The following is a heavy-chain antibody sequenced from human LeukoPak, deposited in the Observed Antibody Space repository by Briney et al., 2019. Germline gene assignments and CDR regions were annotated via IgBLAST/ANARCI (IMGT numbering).Heavy chain of an antibody. J-gene: IGHJ4*02. V-gene: IGHV3-21*01. Sequence: GGSLRLSCAASGFTFSSYALNWVRQAPGKGLEWVSSISSSSSYIYYADSVKGRFTISRDNAKNSLYLQMNSLRAEDTAVYYCARDQWGYDPFDYWGQGTLVTVSS. D-gene: IGHD2-15*01. CDR2: ISSSSSYI. CDR3: ARDQWGYDPFDY. CDR1: GFTFSSYA.